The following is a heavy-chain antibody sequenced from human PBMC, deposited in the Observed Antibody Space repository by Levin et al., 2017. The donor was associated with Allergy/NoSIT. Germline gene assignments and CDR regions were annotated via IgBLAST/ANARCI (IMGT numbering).Heavy chain of an antibody. CDR1: GFTFSSCW. D-gene: IGHD3-10*01. J-gene: IGHJ4*02. Sequence: PGGSLRLSCEASGFTFSSCWMSWVRQAPGKGLEWVANIEQDGSEKYYADSVKGRFTISRDNAKNSLYLQVNNLRVEDTAVYYCARGYYYNVGGSYLDYWGLGTLVTVSS. CDR3: ARGYYYNVGGSYLDY. V-gene: IGHV3-7*01. CDR2: IEQDGSEK.